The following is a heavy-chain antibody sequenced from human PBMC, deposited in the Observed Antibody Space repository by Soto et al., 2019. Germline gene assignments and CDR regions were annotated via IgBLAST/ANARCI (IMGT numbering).Heavy chain of an antibody. V-gene: IGHV3-15*01. Sequence: PGGSLRLSCAASVFTFSNAWMSWVRQAPGKGLEWVGRIKSKTDGGTTDYAAPVKGRFTISRDDSKNTLYLQMNSLKTEDTAVYYCTTDRDGYNPYYYYGMDVWGQGTTVTVSS. D-gene: IGHD5-12*01. CDR1: VFTFSNAW. J-gene: IGHJ6*02. CDR2: IKSKTDGGTT. CDR3: TTDRDGYNPYYYYGMDV.